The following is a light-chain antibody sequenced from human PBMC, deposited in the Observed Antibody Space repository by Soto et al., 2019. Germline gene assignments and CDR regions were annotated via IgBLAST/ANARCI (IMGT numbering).Light chain of an antibody. CDR2: GAS. CDR3: QQYGSSPKT. Sequence: EIVLTQSPATLSLSPGERATLSCRASQSVSSYLAWYQQKPGQGPRLRIRGASSRATGIPDSFSGSVSGTDIPPTIGIQAPDVVAFYYRQQYGSSPKTFGQGTRLEIK. J-gene: IGKJ5*01. CDR1: QSVSSY. V-gene: IGKV3-20*01.